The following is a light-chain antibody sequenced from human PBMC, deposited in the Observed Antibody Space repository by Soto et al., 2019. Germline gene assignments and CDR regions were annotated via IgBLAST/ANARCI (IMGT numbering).Light chain of an antibody. CDR2: DVS. CDR3: CSYAGRYTVI. CDR1: SSDVGSYTY. Sequence: QSALTQPRSVSGSPGQSVTLSCTGTSSDVGSYTYVSWYQQHPGKAPKLMISDVSKRPSGVPDRFSGSKSGNTASLTISGLQAEDEANYYCCSYAGRYTVIVGGGTKLTVL. V-gene: IGLV2-11*01. J-gene: IGLJ2*01.